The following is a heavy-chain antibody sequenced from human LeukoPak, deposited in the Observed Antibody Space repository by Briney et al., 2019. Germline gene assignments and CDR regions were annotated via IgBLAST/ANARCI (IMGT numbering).Heavy chain of an antibody. CDR2: ISYDGSNK. CDR3: AKLADSVYGLDY. V-gene: IGHV3-30*18. Sequence: PGRSLRLSCAASGFTFSSYGMHWVRQAPGQGLEWVAVISYDGSNKYYADSVKGRFTISRDNSKNTLYLQMNSLRAEDTAVYYCAKLADSVYGLDYWGQGTLVTVSS. D-gene: IGHD6-25*01. CDR1: GFTFSSYG. J-gene: IGHJ4*02.